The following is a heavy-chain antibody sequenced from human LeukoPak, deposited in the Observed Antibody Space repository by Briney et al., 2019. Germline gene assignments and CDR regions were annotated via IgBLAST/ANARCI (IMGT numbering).Heavy chain of an antibody. CDR3: AGDNPYCSSTSCYAGWFDP. D-gene: IGHD2-2*01. CDR2: INHSGST. CDR1: GGSFRGYY. Sequence: SETLSLTCAVYGGSFRGYYWSWIRQPPGKGLEWIGEINHSGSTNYNPSLKSRVTISVDTSKNQFSLKLSSVTAADTAVYYCAGDNPYCSSTSCYAGWFDPWGQGTLVTVSS. J-gene: IGHJ5*02. V-gene: IGHV4-34*01.